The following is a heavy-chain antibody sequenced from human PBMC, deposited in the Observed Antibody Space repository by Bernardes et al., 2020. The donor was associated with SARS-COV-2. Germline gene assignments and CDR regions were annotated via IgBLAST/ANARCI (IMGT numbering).Heavy chain of an antibody. Sequence: SKPLPLTCTVSGGSIRAYYWSWFRKRPGKGLEWIGYLYYTGSTNYNPSLQSRVTISVDTSKNQFSLKLSSVTAADTAVYYCARGFDYWGQGILVTVSS. J-gene: IGHJ4*02. CDR1: GGSIRAYY. CDR3: ARGFDY. CDR2: LYYTGST. V-gene: IGHV4-59*01.